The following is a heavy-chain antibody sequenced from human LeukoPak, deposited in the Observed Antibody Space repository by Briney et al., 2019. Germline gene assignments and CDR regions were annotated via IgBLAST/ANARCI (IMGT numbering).Heavy chain of an antibody. CDR1: GFTFSSYS. CDR2: ISSSSSTI. CDR3: ARLYGGKTPSKNWFDP. V-gene: IGHV3-48*04. Sequence: GGSLRLSCAASGFTFSSYSMNWVRQAPGKGLEWVSYISSSSSTIYYADSVKGRFTISRDNAKNSLYLQMNSLRAEDTAVYYCARLYGGKTPSKNWFDPWGQGTLVTVSS. J-gene: IGHJ5*02. D-gene: IGHD4-23*01.